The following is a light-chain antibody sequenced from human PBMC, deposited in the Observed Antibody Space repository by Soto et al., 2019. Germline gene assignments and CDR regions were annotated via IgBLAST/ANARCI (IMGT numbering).Light chain of an antibody. V-gene: IGKV1-5*03. CDR2: KAS. J-gene: IGKJ2*01. Sequence: DIQMTQSPSTLSASVGDRVTITCRASQTINNGLAWYQQKPGKAPKLLIYKASSLETGVPSRFSGSGSGTEYTLTISCLQPDDFATYYCQQYKSYSEYTFGQGTKLEIK. CDR1: QTINNG. CDR3: QQYKSYSEYT.